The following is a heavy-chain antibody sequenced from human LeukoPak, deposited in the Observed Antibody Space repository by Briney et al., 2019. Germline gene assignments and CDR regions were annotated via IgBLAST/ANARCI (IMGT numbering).Heavy chain of an antibody. CDR3: ARLGSGSSYFDI. D-gene: IGHD3-22*01. CDR1: TSHF. Sequence: TSHFWGWIRQPPGKGLEGIVSIYYSGSTYYNPSLKSRVTISVNTSKNQFSLKLSSVTAADTAVYSCARLGSGSSYFDIWGQGTMVTVSS. J-gene: IGHJ3*02. V-gene: IGHV4-39*01. CDR2: IYYSGST.